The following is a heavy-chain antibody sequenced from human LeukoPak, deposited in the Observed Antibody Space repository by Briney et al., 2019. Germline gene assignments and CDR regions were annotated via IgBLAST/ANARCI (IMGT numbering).Heavy chain of an antibody. CDR2: VSASGGNT. Sequence: GGSLRLSCAASGFTFSSYAMSWVRQAPGKGLEWVSAVSASGGNTYYADSVKGRFTISRDNSKNTLYLQVNSLRAEDTAVYYCGEGLYHAYRGIGDYWRQGTLVTLSS. J-gene: IGHJ4*02. D-gene: IGHD2-21*01. CDR3: GEGLYHAYRGIGDY. CDR1: GFTFSSYA. V-gene: IGHV3-23*01.